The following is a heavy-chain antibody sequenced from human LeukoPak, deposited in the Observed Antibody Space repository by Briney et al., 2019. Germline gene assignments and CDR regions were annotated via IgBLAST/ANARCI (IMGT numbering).Heavy chain of an antibody. V-gene: IGHV4-59*08. CDR1: GGSISSYY. CDR2: IYYSGST. CDR3: ARQKTHYYDSSGYYDY. Sequence: SETLSLTCTVSGGSISSYYWSWIRQPPGEGLEWIGYIYYSGSTNYNPSLKSRVTMSVDTSKNQFSLKVSSVTAADTAVYHCARQKTHYYDSSGYYDYWGQGTLVTVSS. D-gene: IGHD3-22*01. J-gene: IGHJ4*02.